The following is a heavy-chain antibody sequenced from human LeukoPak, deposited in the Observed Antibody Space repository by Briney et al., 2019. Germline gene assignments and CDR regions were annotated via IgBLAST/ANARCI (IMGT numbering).Heavy chain of an antibody. CDR3: ARESGYGSGFLFDY. CDR1: GGSISSGDYY. V-gene: IGHV4-30-4*01. D-gene: IGHD3-10*01. CDR2: IYYSGST. Sequence: SQTLSLTCTVSGGSISSGDYYWSWIRQPPGKGLEWIGYIYYSGSTYYNPSLKSRVTISVDTSKNQFSLKLSSVTAADTAVYYCARESGYGSGFLFDYWGQGTLVTVSS. J-gene: IGHJ4*02.